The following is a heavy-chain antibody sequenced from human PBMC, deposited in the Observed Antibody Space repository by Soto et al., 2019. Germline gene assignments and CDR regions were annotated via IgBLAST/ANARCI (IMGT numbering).Heavy chain of an antibody. CDR3: ARFQGLHFDC. Sequence: QVQLVQSGAEVKKPGSSVKVSCKASGGTFSDHAFSWVRQAPGQGLEWMGRIFPMFGTADYAQKFQGRLIITADDSTSTAYMELSSLRSEDTAVYYCARFQGLHFDCWGQGTLVRVSS. V-gene: IGHV1-69*18. CDR1: GGTFSDHA. J-gene: IGHJ4*02. CDR2: IFPMFGTA.